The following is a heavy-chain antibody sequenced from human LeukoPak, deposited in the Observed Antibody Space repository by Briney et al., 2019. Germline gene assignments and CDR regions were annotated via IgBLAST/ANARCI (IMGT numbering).Heavy chain of an antibody. J-gene: IGHJ4*02. V-gene: IGHV3-23*01. D-gene: IGHD3-3*01. CDR3: AKGDRITIFGVVPPGLGY. CDR1: GFTFSSYA. Sequence: PGGSLRLSCAASGFTFSSYAMSWVRQAPGKGLEWVSAISGSGGSTYYADSVKGRFTISRDNSKNTLYLQMNSLRAEDTAVYYCAKGDRITIFGVVPPGLGYWGQGTLVTVSS. CDR2: ISGSGGST.